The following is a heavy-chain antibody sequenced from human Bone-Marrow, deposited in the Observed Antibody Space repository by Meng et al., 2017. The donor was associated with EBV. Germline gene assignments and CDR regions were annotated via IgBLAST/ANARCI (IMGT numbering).Heavy chain of an antibody. CDR2: IWYDGSNK. CDR1: GSTFSSYG. D-gene: IGHD2-2*02. Sequence: QVQLVESGGGVVQPGRSLRLSCSASGSTFSSYGMHWVRQAPGKGLEWVAVIWYDGSNKYYADSVKGRFTISRDNSKNTLYLQMNSLRAEDTAVYYCAREAGDGYCSSTSCYTEGAFDIWGQGTMGTVSS. V-gene: IGHV3-33*01. J-gene: IGHJ3*02. CDR3: AREAGDGYCSSTSCYTEGAFDI.